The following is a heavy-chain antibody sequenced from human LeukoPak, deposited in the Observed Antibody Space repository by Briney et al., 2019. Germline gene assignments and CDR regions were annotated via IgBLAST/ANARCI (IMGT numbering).Heavy chain of an antibody. Sequence: SVKVSCKASGGTFSSYAISWVRQAPGQGLEWMGGIIPIFGTANYAQKFQGKVTITADESTSTAYMELSSLRSEDTAVYYCARSVNDYGDYVGFGYYYYYGMDVWGQGTTVTVSS. D-gene: IGHD4-17*01. J-gene: IGHJ6*02. CDR2: IIPIFGTA. CDR1: GGTFSSYA. V-gene: IGHV1-69*13. CDR3: ARSVNDYGDYVGFGYYYYYGMDV.